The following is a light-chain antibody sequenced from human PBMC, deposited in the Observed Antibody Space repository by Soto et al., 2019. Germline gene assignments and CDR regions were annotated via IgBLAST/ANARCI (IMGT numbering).Light chain of an antibody. V-gene: IGKV3-15*01. CDR1: HYIYSN. CDR3: QQYHNLWT. CDR2: RAS. Sequence: EIVMTQSPATLSVSPGERATLSCTASHYIYSNVAWFQQRPGQAPRLLIYRASTRASGTPARFSGSGSGTEFTLTITILQSEDFALYYCQQYHNLWTFGQGTEVDIK. J-gene: IGKJ1*01.